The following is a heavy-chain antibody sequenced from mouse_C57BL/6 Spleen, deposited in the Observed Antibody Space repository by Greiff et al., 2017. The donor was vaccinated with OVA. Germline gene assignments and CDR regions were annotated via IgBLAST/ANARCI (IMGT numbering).Heavy chain of an antibody. CDR2: IYPGDGDT. CDR3: ARSAQGPPDY. J-gene: IGHJ2*01. Sequence: SGPELVKPGASVKISCKASGYAFSSSWMNWVKQRPGKGLEWIGRIYPGDGDTNYNGKFKGKATLTADKSSSTAYMQLSSLTSEDSAVYFCARSAQGPPDYWGQGTTLTVSS. CDR1: GYAFSSSW. V-gene: IGHV1-82*01. D-gene: IGHD3-2*02.